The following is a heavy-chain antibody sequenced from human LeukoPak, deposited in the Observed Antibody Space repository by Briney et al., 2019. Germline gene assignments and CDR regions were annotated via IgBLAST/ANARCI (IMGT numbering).Heavy chain of an antibody. D-gene: IGHD4-17*01. J-gene: IGHJ4*02. CDR3: AKDRGGDYGDLYFDY. CDR2: IGGSGGST. CDR1: GFTFSSYA. Sequence: GGSLRLSCAASGFTFSSYAMSWVRQAPGKGLEWVSAIGGSGGSTYYADSVKGRFTISRDNSKNTLYLQMNSLRAEDTAVYYCAKDRGGDYGDLYFDYWGQGTLVTVSS. V-gene: IGHV3-23*01.